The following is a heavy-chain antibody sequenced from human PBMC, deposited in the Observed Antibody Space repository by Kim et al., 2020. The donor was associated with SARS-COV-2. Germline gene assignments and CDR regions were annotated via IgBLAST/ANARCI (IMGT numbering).Heavy chain of an antibody. CDR1: GGSFSGYY. D-gene: IGHD2-2*01. CDR2: INHSGST. CDR3: ARASYYIVVVPAAMPTWFDP. J-gene: IGHJ5*02. V-gene: IGHV4-34*01. Sequence: SETLSLTCAVYGGSFSGYYWSWIRQPPGKGLEWIGEINHSGSTNYNPSLKSRVTISVDTSKNQFSLKLSSVTAADTAVYYCARASYYIVVVPAAMPTWFDPWGQGTLVTDSS.